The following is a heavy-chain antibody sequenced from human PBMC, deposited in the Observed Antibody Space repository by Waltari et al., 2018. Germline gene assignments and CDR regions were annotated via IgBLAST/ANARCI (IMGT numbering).Heavy chain of an antibody. Sequence: EVQLVESGGGLVQPGGSLRLSCAASGFTFSSYSMNWVRQAPGKGLEWVSYISSSSSTIYYADSVKGRFTISRDNAKNSLYLQMNSLRAEDTAVYYCARDKALSTVTTFGYWGQGTLVTVSS. D-gene: IGHD4-17*01. V-gene: IGHV3-48*01. CDR2: ISSSSSTI. J-gene: IGHJ4*02. CDR3: ARDKALSTVTTFGY. CDR1: GFTFSSYS.